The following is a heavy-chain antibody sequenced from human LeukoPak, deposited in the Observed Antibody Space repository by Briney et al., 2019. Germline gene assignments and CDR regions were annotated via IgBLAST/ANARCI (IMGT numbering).Heavy chain of an antibody. Sequence: SETLSLTCTVSGGSISSYYWSWIRQPAGKGLEWIGRIYTSGSTNYNPSLKSRVTMSVDTSKNQFSLKLSSVTAADTAVYYCARSYDYYDGSGYWGDAFDIWGQGTMVTVSS. CDR3: ARSYDYYDGSGYWGDAFDI. D-gene: IGHD3-22*01. CDR1: GGSISSYY. V-gene: IGHV4-4*07. CDR2: IYTSGST. J-gene: IGHJ3*02.